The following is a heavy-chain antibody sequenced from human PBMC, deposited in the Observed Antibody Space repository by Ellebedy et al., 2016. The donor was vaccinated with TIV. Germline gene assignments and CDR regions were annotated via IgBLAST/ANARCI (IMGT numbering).Heavy chain of an antibody. CDR2: IYPGDSNT. V-gene: IGHV5-51*01. Sequence: KVSCKGSGYKLTNYWIGWVRQMPGKGLEWIGLIYPGDSNTMYSPSSQGQVTISADKSVSTAYLQWTSLKASDTALYFCASNYGYGIPVDFWGQGTLVIVSS. D-gene: IGHD5-18*01. CDR1: GYKLTNYW. J-gene: IGHJ4*02. CDR3: ASNYGYGIPVDF.